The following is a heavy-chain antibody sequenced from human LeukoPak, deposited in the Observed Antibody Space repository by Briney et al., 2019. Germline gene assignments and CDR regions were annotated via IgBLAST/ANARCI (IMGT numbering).Heavy chain of an antibody. D-gene: IGHD1-26*01. V-gene: IGHV3-11*01. J-gene: IGHJ3*01. Sequence: SGGSLRLSCAASGFTFSDYQMGWIRQAPGKGLQWISYITHSGRSMYYTDSVKGRFTISRDNAKNALFLQMDSLRAEDTAVYYCARERSGSYFTFEFWGQGTVVTVSS. CDR2: ITHSGRSM. CDR3: ARERSGSYFTFEF. CDR1: GFTFSDYQ.